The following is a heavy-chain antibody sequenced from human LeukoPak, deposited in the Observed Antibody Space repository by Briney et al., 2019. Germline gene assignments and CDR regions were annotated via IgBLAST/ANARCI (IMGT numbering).Heavy chain of an antibody. CDR3: ARDLKSLEYYYDSSGYWAFDY. J-gene: IGHJ4*02. CDR1: GFTFSSYS. D-gene: IGHD3-22*01. Sequence: GGPLRLSCAASGFTFSSYSMNWVRQAPGKGLEWVSYISSGSSTIYYADSVKGRFTISRDNAKNSLYLQMNSLRAEDTAVYYCARDLKSLEYYYDSSGYWAFDYWGQGTLVTVSS. V-gene: IGHV3-48*01. CDR2: ISSGSSTI.